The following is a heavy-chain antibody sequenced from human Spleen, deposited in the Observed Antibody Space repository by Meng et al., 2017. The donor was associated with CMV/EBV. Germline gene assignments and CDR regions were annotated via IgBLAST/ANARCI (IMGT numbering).Heavy chain of an antibody. J-gene: IGHJ4*02. D-gene: IGHD2-2*02. CDR3: ARAGLGYCSVTSCYNDY. CDR1: GFTFSTSW. CDR2: IREDGSSK. V-gene: IGHV3-7*01. Sequence: GVLKISCAASGFTFSTSWMSWVRQAPGKGLEWVANIREDGSSKYYADPVKGRFTISRDNAKNSLFLQMSSLRVEDTAMYYCARAGLGYCSVTSCYNDYWGQGTLVTVSS.